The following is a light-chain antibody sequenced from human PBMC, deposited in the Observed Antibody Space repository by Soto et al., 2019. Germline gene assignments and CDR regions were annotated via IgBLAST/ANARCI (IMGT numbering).Light chain of an antibody. CDR2: GAS. CDR3: QQYNIWPPWT. J-gene: IGKJ1*01. Sequence: EIVMTQSPATLSVSPGEGATLSCRASQSLSTNLAWYQQKPGQAPRLLIYGASTRATGIPARFSGSGSGTEFTLTISSLQFEDFAIYYCQQYNIWPPWTFGQGTKVEIK. V-gene: IGKV3-15*01. CDR1: QSLSTN.